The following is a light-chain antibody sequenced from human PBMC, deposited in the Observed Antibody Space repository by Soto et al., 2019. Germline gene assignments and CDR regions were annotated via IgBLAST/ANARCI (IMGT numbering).Light chain of an antibody. J-gene: IGKJ2*01. CDR1: QSVSSY. Sequence: EIVLTQSPATLSLSPGERATLSCRASQSVSSYLAWYQQKPGQAPRLLIYDASNRATGIPARFNGSGSGTDFTLTISSLEPEDFAVYYCQQRSNWLYTFGQGTKLEIK. V-gene: IGKV3-11*01. CDR2: DAS. CDR3: QQRSNWLYT.